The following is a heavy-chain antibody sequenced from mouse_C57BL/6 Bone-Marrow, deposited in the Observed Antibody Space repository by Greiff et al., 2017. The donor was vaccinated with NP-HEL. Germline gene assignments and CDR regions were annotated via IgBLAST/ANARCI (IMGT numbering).Heavy chain of an antibody. D-gene: IGHD1-1*01. CDR1: GFTFSDYG. CDR3: ARRGYYGSSYYFDY. CDR2: ISNLAYSI. V-gene: IGHV5-15*04. J-gene: IGHJ2*01. Sequence: DVHLVESGGGLVQPGGSLKLSCAASGFTFSDYGMAWVRQAPRKGPEWVAFISNLAYSIYYADTVTGRFTISRENAKNTLYLEMSRLRSEDTAMYYCARRGYYGSSYYFDYWGQGTTLTVSS.